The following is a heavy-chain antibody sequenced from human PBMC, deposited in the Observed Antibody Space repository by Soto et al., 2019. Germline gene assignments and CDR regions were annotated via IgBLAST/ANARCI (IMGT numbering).Heavy chain of an antibody. Sequence: QVQLQESGPGLVKPSQTLSLTCTVSGGSIRSGGNSWSWIRQHSGKGLEWIGYIYYSGSTYYNPSLQSRLTISLDTSKNPFSLKLSSVTAADTAVYYCARGVLRTFAYWGQGTLVPVSS. CDR1: GGSIRSGGNS. V-gene: IGHV4-31*03. J-gene: IGHJ4*02. D-gene: IGHD3-16*01. CDR3: ARGVLRTFAY. CDR2: IYYSGST.